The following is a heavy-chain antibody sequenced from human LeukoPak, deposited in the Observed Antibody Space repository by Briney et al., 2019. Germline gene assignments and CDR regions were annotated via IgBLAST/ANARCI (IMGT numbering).Heavy chain of an antibody. J-gene: IGHJ4*02. CDR1: GFTFSSYS. V-gene: IGHV3-21*01. CDR3: ATSGIAVANLKYYFDY. D-gene: IGHD6-19*01. Sequence: GGSLRLSCAASGFTFSSYSMNWVRQAPGKGLEWVSSISSSSSYIYYADSVKGRFTISRDNAKNSLYLQMNSLRAEDTVVYYCATSGIAVANLKYYFDYWGQGTLVTVSS. CDR2: ISSSSSYI.